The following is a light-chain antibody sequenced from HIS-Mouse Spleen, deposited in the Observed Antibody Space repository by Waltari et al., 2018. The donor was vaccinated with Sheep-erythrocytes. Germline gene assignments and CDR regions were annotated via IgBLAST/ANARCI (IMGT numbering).Light chain of an antibody. CDR3: QQYYSTLT. J-gene: IGKJ4*01. CDR1: QSVLQSSNNKNY. CDR2: WAS. Sequence: DIVMTQSPDSLAVSLGERATINCKSSQSVLQSSNNKNYLAWYQQKPGQPPKLLIYWASTRESGVPDRFSGSGSGTDFTLTISSLQAEDVAVYYCQQYYSTLTFGGGTKVEIK. V-gene: IGKV4-1*01.